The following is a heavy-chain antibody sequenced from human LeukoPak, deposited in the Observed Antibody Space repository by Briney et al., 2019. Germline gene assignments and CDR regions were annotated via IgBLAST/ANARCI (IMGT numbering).Heavy chain of an antibody. CDR1: GYTFTSYD. J-gene: IGHJ4*02. CDR3: ARVTVGASWFDY. Sequence: ASVKVSCKASGYTFTSYDINWVRQATGQGLEWMGWMNPNSGNTGYAQKFQGRVTMTRNTSISTAYMELSSLRSEDTAVYYCARVTVGASWFDYWGQGTLVTVSS. CDR2: MNPNSGNT. V-gene: IGHV1-8*01. D-gene: IGHD1-26*01.